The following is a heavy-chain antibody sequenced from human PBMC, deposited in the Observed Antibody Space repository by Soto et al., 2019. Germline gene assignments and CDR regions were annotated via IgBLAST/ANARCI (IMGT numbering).Heavy chain of an antibody. CDR2: TNQDGSEK. CDR1: EGTVIRDW. Sequence: EVHLVESGGGLVQSGGSLRLSCAIFEGTVIRDWMNWVRQAPGKGLEWVAHTNQDGSEKYYVDSVKGRFTISRDNDKNSLYLQMNILRAEDTAMYYCSGGVGDAFWGQGTLVTVSS. CDR3: SGGVGDAF. D-gene: IGHD1-26*01. J-gene: IGHJ4*02. V-gene: IGHV3-7*04.